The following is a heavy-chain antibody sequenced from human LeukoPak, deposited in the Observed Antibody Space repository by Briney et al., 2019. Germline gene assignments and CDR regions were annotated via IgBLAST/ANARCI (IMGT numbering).Heavy chain of an antibody. D-gene: IGHD3-22*01. Sequence: KPSETLSLTCAVYGGSFSGYYWSWIRQPPGKGLEWIGEINHSGSTNYNPSLKSRVTISVDTSKNQFSLKLSSVTAADTAVYYCARDFGPYYYDSSGYPNYYFDYWGQGTLVTVSS. CDR1: GGSFSGYY. V-gene: IGHV4-34*01. CDR2: INHSGST. J-gene: IGHJ4*02. CDR3: ARDFGPYYYDSSGYPNYYFDY.